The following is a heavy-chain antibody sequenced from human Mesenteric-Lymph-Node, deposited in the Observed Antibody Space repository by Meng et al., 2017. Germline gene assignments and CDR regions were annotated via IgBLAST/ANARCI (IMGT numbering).Heavy chain of an antibody. CDR2: IYYNVRT. Sequence: VQAQEAGSGLGMPEQTVALTGSVDAASNTISDYDCSWIRQPPGKGLEWIGYIYYNVRTYYNPSLRSRISISVDTSKNQFALRLMSVPAADTAAYYYARGPTTYFDYWGQGTLVTVSS. J-gene: IGHJ4*02. D-gene: IGHD4-17*01. CDR3: ARGPTTYFDY. CDR1: AASNTISDYD. V-gene: IGHV4-30-4*01.